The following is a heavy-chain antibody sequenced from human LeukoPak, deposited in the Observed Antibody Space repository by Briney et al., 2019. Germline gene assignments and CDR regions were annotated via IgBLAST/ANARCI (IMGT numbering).Heavy chain of an antibody. J-gene: IGHJ4*02. CDR2: ISGSGGST. CDR1: GFTFSSYA. D-gene: IGHD3-3*01. CDR3: AKEGALTFWSGYYTDY. V-gene: IGHV3-23*01. Sequence: TGGSLRLSCAASGFTFSSYAMSWVRQAPGKGLEWVSAISGSGGSTYYADSVKGRFTISRDNSKNTLYLQMNSLRAEDTAVYYCAKEGALTFWSGYYTDYWGQGTLVTVSS.